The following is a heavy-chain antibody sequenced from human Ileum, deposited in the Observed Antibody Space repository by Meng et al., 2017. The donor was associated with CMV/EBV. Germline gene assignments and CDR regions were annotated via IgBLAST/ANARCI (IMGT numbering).Heavy chain of an antibody. CDR3: ARGRYGALDY. CDR2: TYYRSKWYK. D-gene: IGHD1-26*01. Sequence: ASAGDSVSSNSATWNWLRQSPSRGLEWLGRTYYRSKWYKDYAVSVKSRITINPDTSKNQFSLQLNSVTPEDTAVYYCARGRYGALDYWGQGTLVTVSS. J-gene: IGHJ4*02. CDR1: GDSVSSNSAT. V-gene: IGHV6-1*01.